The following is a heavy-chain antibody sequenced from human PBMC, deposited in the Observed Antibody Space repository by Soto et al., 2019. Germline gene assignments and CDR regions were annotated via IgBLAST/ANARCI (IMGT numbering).Heavy chain of an antibody. Sequence: SVKVSCKASGGTFSSYAISWVRQAPGQGLEWVGGIIPIFGTANYAQKFQGRVTITADESTSTAYMELSSLRSEDTAVYYCAREAAVAGLYNWFDPWGQGTLVTVSS. CDR3: AREAAVAGLYNWFDP. CDR1: GGTFSSYA. J-gene: IGHJ5*02. CDR2: IIPIFGTA. V-gene: IGHV1-69*13. D-gene: IGHD6-19*01.